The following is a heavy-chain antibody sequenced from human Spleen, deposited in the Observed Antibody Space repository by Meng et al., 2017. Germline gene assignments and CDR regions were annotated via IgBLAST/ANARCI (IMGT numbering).Heavy chain of an antibody. CDR3: AKSSGGSCYQNWFDP. CDR1: GFTFSSHA. J-gene: IGHJ5*02. V-gene: IGHV3-23*01. Sequence: GGSLRLSCAASGFTFSSHAMTWVRQAPGKGLEWVSFISNIDDSTYYADSVKGRFTISRDNSKNTLYLQMNSLRAEDTAVYYCAKSSGGSCYQNWFDPWGQGTLVTVSS. D-gene: IGHD2-15*01. CDR2: ISNIDDST.